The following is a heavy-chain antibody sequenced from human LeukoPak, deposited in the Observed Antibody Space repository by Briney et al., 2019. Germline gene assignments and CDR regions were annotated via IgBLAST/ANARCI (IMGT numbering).Heavy chain of an antibody. Sequence: SETLSLTCSVSGVSISDYHWIWIRQPPAKGLEWMGCFSYSGSTRYNPSLRSRVTMSVDTSKNQFSLRLISVAAADTAVYYCARMYSGTSYYFNFWGQGTLVTVSS. V-gene: IGHV4-59*01. CDR1: GVSISDYH. CDR3: ARMYSGTSYYFNF. D-gene: IGHD1-26*01. J-gene: IGHJ4*02. CDR2: FSYSGST.